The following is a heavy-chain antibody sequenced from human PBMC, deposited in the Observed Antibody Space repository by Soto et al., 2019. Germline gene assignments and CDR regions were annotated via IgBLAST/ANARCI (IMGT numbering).Heavy chain of an antibody. CDR2: IYYSGST. V-gene: IGHV4-39*01. CDR1: GGSISSSSYY. D-gene: IGHD2-15*01. J-gene: IGHJ6*02. CDR3: ARHHFYCTGGSCYLQAYHYYGLDV. Sequence: PSETLSLTCTVSGGSISSSSYYWGWIRQPPGKGLEWIGSIYYSGSTYYNPSLKSRVTISVDTSKNQFSLKLSSVTAADTAVYYCARHHFYCTGGSCYLQAYHYYGLDVWGQGTTVTVSS.